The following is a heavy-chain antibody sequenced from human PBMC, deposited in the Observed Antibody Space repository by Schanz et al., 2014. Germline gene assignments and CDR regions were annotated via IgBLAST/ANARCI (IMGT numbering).Heavy chain of an antibody. CDR1: GFTFSSYV. CDR3: AREEGYGYGPGAFDI. Sequence: EVQLVESGGGLVQPGGSLRLSCAASGFTFSSYVMNWVRQAPGRGLEWVSFISASGDSTSYADSVKGRFTISRDNSKNTLSLQMNSLRAEDTAVYYCAREEGYGYGPGAFDIWGQGTMVTVSS. V-gene: IGHV3-23*04. D-gene: IGHD5-18*01. J-gene: IGHJ3*02. CDR2: ISASGDST.